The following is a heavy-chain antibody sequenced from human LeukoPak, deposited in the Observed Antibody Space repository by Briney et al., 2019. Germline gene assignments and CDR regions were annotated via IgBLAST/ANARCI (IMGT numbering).Heavy chain of an antibody. CDR3: AKAFDYYGSGGGLDY. CDR2: ISFDGSNQ. Sequence: GGSLRLSCAASGFTFSSYGMHWVRQAPGKGLEWVAVISFDGSNQYYADSVRGRFTISRDNSKNTMYMQMNSLRAEDTAVYYCAKAFDYYGSGGGLDYWGQGTLVTVSS. D-gene: IGHD3-10*01. J-gene: IGHJ4*02. V-gene: IGHV3-30*18. CDR1: GFTFSSYG.